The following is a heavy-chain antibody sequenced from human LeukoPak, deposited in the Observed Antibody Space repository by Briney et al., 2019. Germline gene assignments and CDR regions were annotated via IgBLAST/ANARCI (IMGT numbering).Heavy chain of an antibody. D-gene: IGHD6-13*01. V-gene: IGHV3-23*01. CDR2: ISGSGGST. J-gene: IGHJ4*02. Sequence: GGSLRLSCAASGFTFSSYAMSWVRQAPGKGLEWVSAISGSGGSTYYADSVKGRITISRDNSKNTLYLQMNSLRAEDTAVYYCAKAPSSSSWYYFDYWGQGTLVTVSS. CDR1: GFTFSSYA. CDR3: AKAPSSSSWYYFDY.